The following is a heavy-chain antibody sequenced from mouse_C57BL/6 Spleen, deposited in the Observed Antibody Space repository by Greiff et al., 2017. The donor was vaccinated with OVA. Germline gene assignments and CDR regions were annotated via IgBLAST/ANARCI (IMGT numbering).Heavy chain of an antibody. CDR3: ASPDPWFAY. Sequence: EVQLQQSVAELVRPGASVKLSCTASGFNLKNTYMPGVKQRPEQGLAWIGRIDPANGNTKYAPKFPGKATLTADTSSNTAYLQLSSLTSEDTAIYYCASPDPWFAYWGQGTLVTVSA. CDR2: IDPANGNT. V-gene: IGHV14-3*01. J-gene: IGHJ3*01. CDR1: GFNLKNTY.